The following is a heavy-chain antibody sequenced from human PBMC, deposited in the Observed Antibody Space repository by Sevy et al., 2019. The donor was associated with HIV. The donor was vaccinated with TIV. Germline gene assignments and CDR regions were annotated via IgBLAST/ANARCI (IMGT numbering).Heavy chain of an antibody. CDR3: AVCYYYDSSGSPPPFDY. V-gene: IGHV1-69*13. J-gene: IGHJ4*02. CDR2: IIPIFGTA. Sequence: ASVKVSCKASGGTFSSYAISWVRQAPGQGLEWMGGIIPIFGTANYAQKFQGRVTITADESTSTAYMELSSLRSEDTAVYYCAVCYYYDSSGSPPPFDYWGQGTLVTVSS. CDR1: GGTFSSYA. D-gene: IGHD3-22*01.